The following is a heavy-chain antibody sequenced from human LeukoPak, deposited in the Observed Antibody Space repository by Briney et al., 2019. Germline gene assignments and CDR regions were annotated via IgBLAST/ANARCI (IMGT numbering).Heavy chain of an antibody. CDR2: IYNRGST. V-gene: IGHV4-59*01. D-gene: IGHD2-8*01. Sequence: SETLSLTCTVSGGSISSYYWTWIRQTPGKGLEWIGYIYNRGSTSYNPSLRERVTISVDTSKNQFSLNLNSVTAADTAVYYCGRDRERTHGRVIGHWGQGTLVTVSS. CDR3: GRDRERTHGRVIGH. J-gene: IGHJ4*02. CDR1: GGSISSYY.